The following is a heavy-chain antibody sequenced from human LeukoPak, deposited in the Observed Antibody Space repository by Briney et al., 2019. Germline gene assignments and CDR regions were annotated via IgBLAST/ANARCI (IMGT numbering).Heavy chain of an antibody. CDR1: GFTVSSNY. CDR3: AKADYYCYMDV. V-gene: IGHV3-48*01. J-gene: IGHJ6*03. CDR2: ISSSSSTM. Sequence: GGSLRLSCAASGFTVSSNYMSWVRQAPGKGLEWVSYISSSSSTMYFADSVKGRFTISRDNAKDSLYLQMNSLRAEDTAVYYCAKADYYCYMDVWGKGTTVTVSS.